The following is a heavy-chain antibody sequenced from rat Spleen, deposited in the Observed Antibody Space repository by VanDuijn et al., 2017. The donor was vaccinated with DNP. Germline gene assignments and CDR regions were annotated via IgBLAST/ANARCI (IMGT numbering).Heavy chain of an antibody. J-gene: IGHJ4*01. D-gene: IGHD1-11*01. CDR3: ARQNYGYAMDA. Sequence: EVQLVESGGGLVQPGRSLKLSCAASGFTFSNYDMAWVRQAPTKGLEWVASISPSGGSAYYRDSVKGRFTVSRDNAKSSLYLQMDSLRSEDTATYYCARQNYGYAMDAWGQGTSVTVSS. V-gene: IGHV5-25*01. CDR1: GFTFSNYD. CDR2: ISPSGGSA.